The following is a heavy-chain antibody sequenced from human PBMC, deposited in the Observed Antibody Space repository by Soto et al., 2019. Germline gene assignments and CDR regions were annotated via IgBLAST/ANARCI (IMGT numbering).Heavy chain of an antibody. D-gene: IGHD2-2*01. J-gene: IGHJ4*02. CDR2: ISAYNGNT. V-gene: IGHV1-18*01. CDR1: GYTFTSYG. CDR3: ARDWEDIVVVPAAAFDY. Sequence: ASVKVSCKASGYTFTSYGIGWVRQAPGQGLEWMGWISAYNGNTNYAQKLQGRVTMTTDTSTSTAYMELRSLRSDDTAVYYCARDWEDIVVVPAAAFDYWGQGTLVTVSS.